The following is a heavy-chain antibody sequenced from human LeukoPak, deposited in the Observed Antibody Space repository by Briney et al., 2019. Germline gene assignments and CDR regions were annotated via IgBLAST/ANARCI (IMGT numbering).Heavy chain of an antibody. CDR2: IYTSGST. CDR1: GGSISSGSYY. D-gene: IGHD3-9*01. V-gene: IGHV4-61*02. CDR3: ARGGYFDPRGAFDI. J-gene: IGHJ3*02. Sequence: SQTLSLTCTVSGGSISSGSYYWSWIRQPAGKGLEWIGRIYTSGSTNYNPSLKSRVTISVDTSKNQFSLKLSSVTAADTAVYYCARGGYFDPRGAFDIWGQGTMVTVSS.